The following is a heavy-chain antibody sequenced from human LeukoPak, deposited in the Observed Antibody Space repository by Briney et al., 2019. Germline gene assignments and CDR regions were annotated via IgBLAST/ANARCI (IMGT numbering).Heavy chain of an antibody. CDR2: INPNSGGT. CDR1: GYTFTGYY. J-gene: IGHJ4*02. CDR3: ARGIQFPGIAAASGDY. Sequence: ASVKVSCKASGYTFTGYYMHWVRQAPGQGLEWMGWINPNSGGTNYAQKFQGRVTMTRDTSISTAYMELSRLRSDDTAVYYCARGIQFPGIAAASGDYWGQGTLVTVSS. D-gene: IGHD6-13*01. V-gene: IGHV1-2*02.